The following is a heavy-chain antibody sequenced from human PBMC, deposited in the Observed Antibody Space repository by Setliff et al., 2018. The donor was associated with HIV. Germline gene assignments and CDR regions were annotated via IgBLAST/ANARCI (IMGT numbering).Heavy chain of an antibody. D-gene: IGHD3-10*01. CDR3: AKMVRGSLSARRMYYFDS. V-gene: IGHV4-34*01. CDR1: GAPFNGYY. Sequence: SETLSLTCAVYGAPFNGYYWAWIRQSPAKGLEWIGEIYHSGIVNYNPSLQSRLTISIDTSGRRFSLNLTSVTALDTAVYFCAKMVRGSLSARRMYYFDSWGQGTMVTVSS. CDR2: IYHSGIV. J-gene: IGHJ4*02.